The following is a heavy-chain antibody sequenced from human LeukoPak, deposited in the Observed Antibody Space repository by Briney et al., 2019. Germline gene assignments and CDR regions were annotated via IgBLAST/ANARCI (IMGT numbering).Heavy chain of an antibody. CDR3: ARVLGSGYFYGMDV. Sequence: AGGSLRLSCAASGFTFSTYWMSWVRQAPGKGLEWVANVKQDGREKYYVDSVKGRFTISRDNAENSLYLQMNSLRAEDTAVYYCARVLGSGYFYGMDVWGKGTTVTVSS. CDR2: VKQDGREK. CDR1: GFTFSTYW. V-gene: IGHV3-7*03. D-gene: IGHD3-10*01. J-gene: IGHJ6*04.